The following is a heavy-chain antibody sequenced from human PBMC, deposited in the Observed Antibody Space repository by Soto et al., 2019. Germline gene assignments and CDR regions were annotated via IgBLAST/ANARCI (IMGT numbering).Heavy chain of an antibody. D-gene: IGHD4-17*01. Sequence: QVQLQQSGPRLVKPSETLSLTCTVSSGPDRSHNWGWIRQPPGRGLEWIGYVYYTGDTAYNPSLSGRVTISADTSTNDIALTLNSVTAADKAVYYCVRQGIDYLHGLVDVWGQGTTVSVSS. CDR2: VYYTGDT. J-gene: IGHJ6*01. V-gene: IGHV4-59*08. CDR1: SGPDRSHN. CDR3: VRQGIDYLHGLVDV.